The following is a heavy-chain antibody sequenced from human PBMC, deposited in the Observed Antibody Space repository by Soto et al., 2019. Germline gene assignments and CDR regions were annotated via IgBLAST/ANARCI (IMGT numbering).Heavy chain of an antibody. V-gene: IGHV4-61*01. Sequence: PSETLSLTCSVSGGSVSSGRFYWSWIRQPPGKALEWIGYLDYSGNTNYNPSLKSRVTISLDTSKNQFSLRLSSVIATDTAVYFCARYTSILRGGRIDYWGQGTLVTVS. J-gene: IGHJ4*02. CDR2: LDYSGNT. CDR3: ARYTSILRGGRIDY. CDR1: GGSVSSGRFY. D-gene: IGHD3-10*01.